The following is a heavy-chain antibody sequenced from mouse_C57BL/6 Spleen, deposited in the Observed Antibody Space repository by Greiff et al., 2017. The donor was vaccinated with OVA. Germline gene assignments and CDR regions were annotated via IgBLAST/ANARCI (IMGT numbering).Heavy chain of an antibody. CDR2: ISDGGSYT. Sequence: DVQLVESGGGLVKPGGSLKLSCAASGFTFSSYAMSWVRQTPEKRLEWVATISDGGSYTYYPDNVKGRFTISRDNAKNNLYLQMSHLKSEDTAMYYCARDYDYGGGFAYWGQGTLVTVSA. CDR3: ARDYDYGGGFAY. D-gene: IGHD2-4*01. V-gene: IGHV5-4*01. CDR1: GFTFSSYA. J-gene: IGHJ3*01.